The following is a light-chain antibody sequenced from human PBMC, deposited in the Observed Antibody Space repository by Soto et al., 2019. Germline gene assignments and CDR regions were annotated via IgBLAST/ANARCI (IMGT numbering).Light chain of an antibody. Sequence: EVVLTQSPGTLSLSPGEIATLSCSASQSVSSSYLAWDQQKPGQAPGLLIYGASSSATGIPARFSGSGSGTDFTLTIGRLEPEDFAVYYCQQYGSAPTCGQGTKVEIK. CDR2: GAS. J-gene: IGKJ1*01. V-gene: IGKV3-20*01. CDR1: QSVSSSY. CDR3: QQYGSAPT.